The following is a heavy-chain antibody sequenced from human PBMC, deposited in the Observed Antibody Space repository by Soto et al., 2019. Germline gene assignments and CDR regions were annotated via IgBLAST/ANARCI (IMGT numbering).Heavy chain of an antibody. CDR2: IIPIFGTA. J-gene: IGHJ6*02. CDR1: GGTFSSYA. V-gene: IGHV1-69*06. Sequence: SVKVSCKASGGTFSSYAISWVRQAPGQGLEWMGGIIPIFGTANYAQKFQGRVTITADKSTSTAYMELSSLRSEDTAVYYCAKVVPAANYYYYYGMDVWGQGTTVTVYS. D-gene: IGHD2-2*01. CDR3: AKVVPAANYYYYYGMDV.